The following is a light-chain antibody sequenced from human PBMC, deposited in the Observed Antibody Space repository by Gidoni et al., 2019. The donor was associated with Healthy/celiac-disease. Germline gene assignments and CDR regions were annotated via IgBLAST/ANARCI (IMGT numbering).Light chain of an antibody. CDR2: DAS. Sequence: DIQMTQSPSSLSASVGDRVTITCQASQDISNYLNWYQQKPGKAPKLLIYDASNLETGVPSRFSGIGSGTDFSFTISSLHPEDFATYSCQQYDNLPATFGGGTKVEIK. CDR1: QDISNY. CDR3: QQYDNLPAT. J-gene: IGKJ4*01. V-gene: IGKV1-33*01.